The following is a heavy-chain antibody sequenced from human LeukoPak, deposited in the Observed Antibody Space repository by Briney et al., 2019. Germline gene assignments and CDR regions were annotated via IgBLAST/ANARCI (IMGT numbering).Heavy chain of an antibody. V-gene: IGHV1-18*01. Sequence: GASVKVSCKASGYTFTSYGISWVRQAPGQGLEWMGWISAYNGNTNYAQKLQGRVTMTTDTSTSTAYMELRSLRSDDTAVYYCASVAVAGTYYYGMDAWGQGTTVTVSS. CDR3: ASVAVAGTYYYGMDA. D-gene: IGHD6-19*01. CDR2: ISAYNGNT. J-gene: IGHJ6*02. CDR1: GYTFTSYG.